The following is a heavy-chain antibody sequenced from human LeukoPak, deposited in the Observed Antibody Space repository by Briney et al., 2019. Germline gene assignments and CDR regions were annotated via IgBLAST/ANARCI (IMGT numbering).Heavy chain of an antibody. Sequence: PSETLSLTCTVSGGSISGYYWSWIRQPPGKELEWITYIYYSGTTNYNPSLKSRVTISVDTSKNQFSLKLSSVTAADTAVYYCARHSSTTGYPIDYWGQGTLVTVSS. CDR3: ARHSSTTGYPIDY. CDR2: IYYSGTT. V-gene: IGHV4-59*08. J-gene: IGHJ4*02. CDR1: GGSISGYY. D-gene: IGHD2/OR15-2a*01.